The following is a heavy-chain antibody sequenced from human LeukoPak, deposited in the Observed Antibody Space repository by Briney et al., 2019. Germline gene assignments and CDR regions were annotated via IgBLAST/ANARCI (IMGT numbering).Heavy chain of an antibody. CDR3: AREEMARITLYFDL. Sequence: PSGTLSLTCAVSGGSISSSNWWSWVRQPPGRGWGGFGEIYNSGSTNYNPSLKSRATISVDKSKNQFSLKLSSVTAADTAVYYCAREEMARITLYFDLWGRGTLVTVSS. D-gene: IGHD5-24*01. V-gene: IGHV4-4*02. J-gene: IGHJ2*01. CDR2: IYNSGST. CDR1: GGSISSSNW.